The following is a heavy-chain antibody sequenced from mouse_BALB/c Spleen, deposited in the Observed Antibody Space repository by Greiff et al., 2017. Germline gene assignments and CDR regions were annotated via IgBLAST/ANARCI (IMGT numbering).Heavy chain of an antibody. D-gene: IGHD2-4*01. CDR3: ARQGDYLFAY. CDR1: GFTFSSYG. Sequence: EVKLVESGGDLVKPGGSLKLSCAASGFTFSSYGMSWVRQTPDKRLEWVATISSGGSYTYYPDSVKGRFTISRDNAKNTLYLQMSSLKSEDTAMYYCARQGDYLFAYWGQGTLVTVSA. J-gene: IGHJ3*01. CDR2: ISSGGSYT. V-gene: IGHV5-6*01.